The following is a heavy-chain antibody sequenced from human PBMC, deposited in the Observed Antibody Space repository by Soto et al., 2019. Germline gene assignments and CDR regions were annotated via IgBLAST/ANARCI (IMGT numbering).Heavy chain of an antibody. J-gene: IGHJ3*02. CDR1: GFTFSSYS. Sequence: GGSLRLSCAASGFTFSSYSMNWVRQAPGKGLEWVSSISSSSTYIYYADSVKGRFTISRDNAKNSLYLQMNSLRAEDTAVYYCAGSDCTSTRCPNNHDAVDIWGQGTTVTVSS. CDR3: AGSDCTSTRCPNNHDAVDI. CDR2: ISSSSTYI. D-gene: IGHD2-2*01. V-gene: IGHV3-21*01.